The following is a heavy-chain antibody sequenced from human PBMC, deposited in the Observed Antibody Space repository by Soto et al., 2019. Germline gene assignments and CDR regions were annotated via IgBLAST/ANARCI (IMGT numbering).Heavy chain of an antibody. CDR2: ISWDGGIT. CDR3: ARDSYDILTGQKRYFDF. CDR1: GFSFEDYT. Sequence: GGSLRLSCAASGFSFEDYTMHWVRQGPRKGPEWISLISWDGGITDYSDSVKGRFISSRDNSKNPLFLEMNSLTSEDAAMYFCARDSYDILTGQKRYFDFWGQGTLVTVSS. J-gene: IGHJ4*02. V-gene: IGHV3-43*01. D-gene: IGHD3-9*01.